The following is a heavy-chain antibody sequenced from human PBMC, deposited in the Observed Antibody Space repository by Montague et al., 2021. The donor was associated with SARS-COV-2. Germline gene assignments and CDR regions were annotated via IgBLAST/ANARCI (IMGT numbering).Heavy chain of an antibody. Sequence: SETLSLTCTVSGGSVSSGSYYWGWIRQPPGKGLEWIGYIYYSGSTNYNPSLKSRVTISVDTSKNQFSLKLSSVTAADTAVYYCARDPWRITIFGVVTRYGMDVRGQGTTVTVSS. CDR3: ARDPWRITIFGVVTRYGMDV. J-gene: IGHJ6*02. CDR2: IYYSGST. CDR1: GGSVSSGSYY. D-gene: IGHD3-3*01. V-gene: IGHV4-61*01.